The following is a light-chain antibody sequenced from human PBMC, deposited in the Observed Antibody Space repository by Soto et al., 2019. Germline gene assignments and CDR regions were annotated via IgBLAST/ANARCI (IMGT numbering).Light chain of an antibody. CDR1: SSDIGSYNY. J-gene: IGLJ2*01. CDR3: CSYVGSNNLG. CDR2: EVS. Sequence: QSALTQPPSASGSPGQSVTISCTGSSSDIGSYNYVSWYQQHPGKAPKLMIYEVSKRPSGVPDRFSGSKSGNTASLTVSGLQAEDEADYYCCSYVGSNNLGFGGGTKLTVL. V-gene: IGLV2-8*01.